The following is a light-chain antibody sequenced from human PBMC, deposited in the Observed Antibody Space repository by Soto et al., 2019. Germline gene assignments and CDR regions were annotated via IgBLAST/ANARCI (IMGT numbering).Light chain of an antibody. CDR3: QSYDSSLSGYV. Sequence: QSVLTQPPSVSGAPGQRVTISCTGSSSNIGAGYDVHWYQQLPGTAPKLLIYDNNNRPSGVPDRFSGSNSGTSASLAITGLQAEDEADYYCQSYDSSLSGYVFGTGTKLTVL. J-gene: IGLJ1*01. CDR2: DNN. CDR1: SSNIGAGYD. V-gene: IGLV1-40*01.